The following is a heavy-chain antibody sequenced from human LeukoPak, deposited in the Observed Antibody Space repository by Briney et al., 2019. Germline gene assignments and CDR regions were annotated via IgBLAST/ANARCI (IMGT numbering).Heavy chain of an antibody. Sequence: PGGSLRLSCSASGFTFSSYAMHWVRQAPGKGLEYVSAIGSNGGSTYYADSVKGRFTISRDNSKNTLYLQMSSLRAEDTAVYYCVKSIGVGSGSFPFDPWGQGTLVTVSS. J-gene: IGHJ5*02. CDR3: VKSIGVGSGSFPFDP. CDR2: IGSNGGST. CDR1: GFTFSSYA. D-gene: IGHD3-10*01. V-gene: IGHV3-64D*06.